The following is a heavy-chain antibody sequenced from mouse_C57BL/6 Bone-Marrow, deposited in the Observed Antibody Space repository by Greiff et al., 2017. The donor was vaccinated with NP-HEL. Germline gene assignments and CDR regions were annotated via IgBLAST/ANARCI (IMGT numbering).Heavy chain of an antibody. CDR2: LYPGSGST. J-gene: IGHJ4*01. Sequence: QVQLKQPGAELVKPGASVKMSCKASGYTFTSYWITWVKQRPGQGLEWIGDLYPGSGSTNYNEKFKSKATLTVDTSSSTAYMQLSSLTSEDSAVYYCARSTDYAMDYWGQGTSVTVSS. D-gene: IGHD1-1*01. CDR3: ARSTDYAMDY. CDR1: GYTFTSYW. V-gene: IGHV1-55*01.